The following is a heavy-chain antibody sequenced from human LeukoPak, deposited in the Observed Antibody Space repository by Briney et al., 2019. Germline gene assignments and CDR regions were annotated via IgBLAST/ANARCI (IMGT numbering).Heavy chain of an antibody. CDR3: ARDIAVAGTTFDY. J-gene: IGHJ4*02. D-gene: IGHD6-19*01. CDR1: GGTFSSYA. V-gene: IGHV1-69*05. Sequence: ASVKVSCKASGGTFSSYAISWVRQAPGQGLEWMGGIIPIFGTANYAQKLQGRVTMTTDTSTSTAYMELRSLRSDDTAVYYCARDIAVAGTTFDYWGQGTLVTVSS. CDR2: IIPIFGTA.